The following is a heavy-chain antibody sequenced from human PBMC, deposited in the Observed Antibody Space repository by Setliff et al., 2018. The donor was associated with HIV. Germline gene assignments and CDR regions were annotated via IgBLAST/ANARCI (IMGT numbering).Heavy chain of an antibody. J-gene: IGHJ4*02. CDR3: ARLRGLYYYDSSGYYYGHYFDY. Sequence: GASLKISCVASGYSFTNKWIGWVRQTPGKGLEWMGIIYPGDSDTRYSPSFQGQVTISADKSISTAYLQWSSLKASDTAMDYCARLRGLYYYDSSGYYYGHYFDYWCQGTLVTVSS. D-gene: IGHD3-22*01. CDR1: GYSFTNKW. V-gene: IGHV5-51*01. CDR2: IYPGDSDT.